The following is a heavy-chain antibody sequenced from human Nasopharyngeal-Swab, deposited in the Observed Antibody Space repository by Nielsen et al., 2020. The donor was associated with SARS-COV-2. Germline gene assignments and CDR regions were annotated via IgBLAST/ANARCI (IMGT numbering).Heavy chain of an antibody. CDR1: GFTFSTYA. J-gene: IGHJ4*02. Sequence: GESLKISCAASGFTFSTYAMHWVRQAPGKGLEWVSAISGSGGSTYYADSVKGRFTISRDNSKNTLYLQMNSLRAEDTAVYYCAKDREYSNYVVDYWGQGTLVTVSS. V-gene: IGHV3-23*01. CDR3: AKDREYSNYVVDY. D-gene: IGHD4-11*01. CDR2: ISGSGGST.